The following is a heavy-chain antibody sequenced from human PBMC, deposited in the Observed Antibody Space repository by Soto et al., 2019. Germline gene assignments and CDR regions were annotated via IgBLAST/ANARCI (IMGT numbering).Heavy chain of an antibody. CDR3: AKDSTVTTYLYCCYYCLDV. Sequence: GGSLRLSFTASGLTFSNYAMSWVRQAPDKGLGWGSATSVRGGSTYYADPVKGRFHISRDDPKKILFLQMNSARPEDAALYYCAKDSTVTTYLYCCYYCLDVWGPGTTATVYS. D-gene: IGHD1-1*01. CDR2: TSVRGGST. J-gene: IGHJ6*02. CDR1: GLTFSNYA. V-gene: IGHV3-23*01.